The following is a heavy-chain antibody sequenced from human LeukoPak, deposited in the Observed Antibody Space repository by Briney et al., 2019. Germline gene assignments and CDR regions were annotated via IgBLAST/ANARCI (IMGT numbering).Heavy chain of an antibody. V-gene: IGHV3-21*01. CDR3: ARGAYYYDSSGYFDY. Sequence: GGSLRRSCAASGFTFSSYSMNWVRQAPGKGLEWVSSISSCSSYIYYADSVKGRFTISRDNAKNSLYLQMNSLRAEDTAVYYCARGAYYYDSSGYFDYWGQGTLVTVSS. D-gene: IGHD3-22*01. CDR1: GFTFSSYS. CDR2: ISSCSSYI. J-gene: IGHJ4*02.